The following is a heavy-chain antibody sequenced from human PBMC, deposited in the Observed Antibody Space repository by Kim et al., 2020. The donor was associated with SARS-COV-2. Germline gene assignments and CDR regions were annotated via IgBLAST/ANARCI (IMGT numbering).Heavy chain of an antibody. Sequence: ASVKVSCKASGYTFTSYGISWVRQAPGQGLERMGWISAYNGNTNYAQKLQGRVTMTTDTSTSTAYMELRSLRSDDTAVYYCARDRRTGQPGKYYGSPLDVWGQGTTVTVSS. CDR2: ISAYNGNT. CDR1: GYTFTSYG. V-gene: IGHV1-18*01. D-gene: IGHD3-10*01. CDR3: ARDRRTGQPGKYYGSPLDV. J-gene: IGHJ6*02.